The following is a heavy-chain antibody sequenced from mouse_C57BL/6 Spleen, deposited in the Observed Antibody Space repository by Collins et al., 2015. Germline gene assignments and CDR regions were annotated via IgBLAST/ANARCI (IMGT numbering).Heavy chain of an antibody. Sequence: QVQLKQSGAELVRPGASVKLSCKASGYTFTDYYINWVKQRPGHGLEWIGEILPGSGSTNYNEKFKGKATFTADTSSNTAYMQLSSLTTEDSAIYYCASLYSNYGGFFAYWGQGTLVTVSA. CDR2: ILPGSGST. V-gene: IGHV1-9*01. D-gene: IGHD2-5*01. CDR1: GYTFTDYY. J-gene: IGHJ3*01. CDR3: ASLYSNYGGFFAY.